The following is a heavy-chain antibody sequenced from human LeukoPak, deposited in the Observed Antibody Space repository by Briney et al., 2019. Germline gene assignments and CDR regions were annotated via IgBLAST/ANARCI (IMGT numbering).Heavy chain of an antibody. CDR2: ITGSGTNR. CDR1: GFTFSNYA. V-gene: IGHV3-23*01. Sequence: GGSLRLSCVASGFTFSNYAMSWVRQAPGKGLEWVSAITGSGTNRYYAHSLKGRFTTSRDNSKNTVFLQMNSLRHEDTAIYYCVIWGDYDVLTAYYVPDFWGQGTLVTVSS. J-gene: IGHJ4*02. D-gene: IGHD3-9*01. CDR3: VIWGDYDVLTAYYVPDF.